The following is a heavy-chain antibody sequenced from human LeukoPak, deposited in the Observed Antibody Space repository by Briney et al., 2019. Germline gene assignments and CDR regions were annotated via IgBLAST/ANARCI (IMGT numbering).Heavy chain of an antibody. J-gene: IGHJ4*02. CDR1: GYTFTSYY. V-gene: IGHV1-46*01. Sequence: GASVKVSCKASGYTFTSYYMHWVRQAPGQGLEWMGIINPSGGSTSYAQKFQGRVTMTRDMSTSTVYMELSSLRSEDTAVYYCARFDFSLYYFDYWGQGTLVTVSS. CDR3: ARFDFSLYYFDY. D-gene: IGHD3-3*01. CDR2: INPSGGST.